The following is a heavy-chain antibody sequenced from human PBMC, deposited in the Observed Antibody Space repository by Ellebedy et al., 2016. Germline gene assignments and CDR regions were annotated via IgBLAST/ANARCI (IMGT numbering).Heavy chain of an antibody. D-gene: IGHD6-13*01. CDR2: IYPGDSDT. V-gene: IGHV5-51*01. Sequence: GGSLRLSCKGSGYSFTSHWIGWVRQMPGKGLEWMGIIYPGDSDTRYSPSFQGQVTISADKSISTAYLQWSSLKASDTAMYYCASLSPGQQLDHFDIWGQGTMVTVSS. J-gene: IGHJ3*02. CDR1: GYSFTSHW. CDR3: ASLSPGQQLDHFDI.